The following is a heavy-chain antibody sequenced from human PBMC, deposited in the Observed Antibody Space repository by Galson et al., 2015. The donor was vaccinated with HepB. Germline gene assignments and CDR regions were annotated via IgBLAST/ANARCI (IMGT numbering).Heavy chain of an antibody. D-gene: IGHD3-22*01. Sequence: SVKVSCKASGYTFTNYDISWVRQAPRQGLEWMGWISGHNGNTKYAQKFQGRVIMTTYTSTNTAYMELRSLRSDDTAVYYCTRGAYYESSGYYAPGYWGQGTLVTVSS. V-gene: IGHV1-18*01. CDR1: GYTFTNYD. J-gene: IGHJ4*02. CDR2: ISGHNGNT. CDR3: TRGAYYESSGYYAPGY.